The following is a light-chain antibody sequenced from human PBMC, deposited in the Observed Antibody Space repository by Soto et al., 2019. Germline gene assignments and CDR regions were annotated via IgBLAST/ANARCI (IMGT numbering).Light chain of an antibody. CDR3: QQYNNWPIT. CDR1: QSITTY. J-gene: IGKJ5*01. V-gene: IGKV1-39*01. CDR2: AAS. Sequence: DIQMTQSPSSLSASVGDRVTITCRASQSITTYLNWYRQKPGKASKLLIYAASARATGIPARFSGSGSGTQFTLTSSRLQFDDFAIYYYQQYNNWPITFVQGTRLEIK.